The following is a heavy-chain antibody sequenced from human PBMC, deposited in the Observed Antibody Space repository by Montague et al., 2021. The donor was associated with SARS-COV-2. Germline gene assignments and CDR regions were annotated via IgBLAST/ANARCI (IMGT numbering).Heavy chain of an antibody. V-gene: IGHV4-34*01. CDR2: INHGGST. J-gene: IGHJ6*03. CDR3: ARRRDGVVPSPILGIGPYFTYYYMDV. D-gene: IGHD2-15*01. Sequence: SETLSLTCAVHGGSFSGYYWNWIRQRPGKGLEWIGEINHGGSTNYNPSLKNRLTISADTSKNQFSLKLTSVAATDTAVYYCARRRDGVVPSPILGIGPYFTYYYMDVWGKGTTVTVS. CDR1: GGSFSGYY.